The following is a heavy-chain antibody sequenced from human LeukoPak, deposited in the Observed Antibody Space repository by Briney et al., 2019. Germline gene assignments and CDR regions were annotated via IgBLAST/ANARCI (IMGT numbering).Heavy chain of an antibody. CDR3: TRDRGAYNLYDY. Sequence: GGSLRLSCTASGFSFGDYAMSWIRQAPGKGLEWVGFIRSKAYGETADYAASVKGRFTISRDDSKAIAYLQMNSLKTEDTAVYHCTRDRGAYNLYDYWGQGTLVTVSS. D-gene: IGHD1-1*01. CDR1: GFSFGDYA. V-gene: IGHV3-49*03. J-gene: IGHJ4*02. CDR2: IRSKAYGETA.